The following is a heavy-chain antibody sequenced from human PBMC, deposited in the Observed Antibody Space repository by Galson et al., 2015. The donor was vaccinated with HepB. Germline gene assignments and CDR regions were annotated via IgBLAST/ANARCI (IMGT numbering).Heavy chain of an antibody. J-gene: IGHJ4*02. CDR3: ARDPDDTNGYYLTFEY. Sequence: SLRLSCAASGFRISNFAMHWVRQAPGKGLECVSMISYDGSNQFYIESVRGRFTISRDVSKNTLYLQMNSLRAEDTAVYYCARDPDDTNGYYLTFEYWGQGSLVPVSS. V-gene: IGHV3-30-3*01. D-gene: IGHD3-22*01. CDR2: ISYDGSNQ. CDR1: GFRISNFA.